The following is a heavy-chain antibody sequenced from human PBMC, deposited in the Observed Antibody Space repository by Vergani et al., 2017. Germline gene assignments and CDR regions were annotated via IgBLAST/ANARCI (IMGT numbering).Heavy chain of an antibody. CDR1: GFIFRTYW. Sequence: EVQLVESGGGLVQPGGSLRLSCEASGFIFRTYWMTWVRQAPGKGLEWVANINHDGSREYFVESVKGRFTISRDDAKNSLYLQMNSLGAEDTAVYYCARDRGWDTFDYWGQGTLVTVSS. D-gene: IGHD6-19*01. CDR3: ARDRGWDTFDY. V-gene: IGHV3-7*01. J-gene: IGHJ4*02. CDR2: INHDGSRE.